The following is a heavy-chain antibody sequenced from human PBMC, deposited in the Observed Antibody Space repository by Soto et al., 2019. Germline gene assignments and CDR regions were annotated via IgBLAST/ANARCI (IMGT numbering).Heavy chain of an antibody. CDR2: ITHSGST. D-gene: IGHD3-22*01. J-gene: IGHJ4*02. CDR1: GGSFGGYY. Sequence: SETLSLTCAVYGGSFGGYYWSWIRQPPGKGLEWIGEITHSGSTNYNPSLKSRVTISGDTSKNQFSLKLSSVTAADTAVYYCARTRHYYGSSGYKAFDFWGQGTVVTVSS. CDR3: ARTRHYYGSSGYKAFDF. V-gene: IGHV4-34*01.